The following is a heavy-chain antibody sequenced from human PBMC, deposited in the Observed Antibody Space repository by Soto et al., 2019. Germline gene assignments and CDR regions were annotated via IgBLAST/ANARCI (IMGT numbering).Heavy chain of an antibody. Sequence: EVQLSESGGGLVQPGGSLRLSCAASGFTFSSYAMSWVRQAPGKGLEWVSAISGSGGITYYADSVKGRFTISRDSSKNTLYLQMNSLRAEDASVYFCAKDRGSSIGLFPWGQGTLVTVSS. CDR2: ISGSGGIT. D-gene: IGHD6-19*01. J-gene: IGHJ5*02. V-gene: IGHV3-23*01. CDR1: GFTFSSYA. CDR3: AKDRGSSIGLFP.